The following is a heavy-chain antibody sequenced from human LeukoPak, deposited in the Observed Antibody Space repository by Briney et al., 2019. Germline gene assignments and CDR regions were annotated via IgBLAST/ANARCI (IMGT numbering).Heavy chain of an antibody. Sequence: HAGGSLRLSCAASGFTFGSCWMNWVRQTPGKGLEWVANINQDGSQKFYVDSVKGRFTISRDNANNSLYLQMNSLRAEDTAVYYYRCRWDYWGQGTLVTVSS. V-gene: IGHV3-7*01. CDR2: INQDGSQK. J-gene: IGHJ4*02. CDR3: RCRWDY. CDR1: GFTFGSCW. D-gene: IGHD4-23*01.